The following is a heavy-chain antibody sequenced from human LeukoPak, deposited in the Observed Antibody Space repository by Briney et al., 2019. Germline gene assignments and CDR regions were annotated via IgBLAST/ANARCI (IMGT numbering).Heavy chain of an antibody. Sequence: GESLKISCKGSGYSFTSYWIGWVRQMPGKGLEWMGIIYPGDSDTRYSPSFQGQVTISADKSISTAYLQWSSLKASDTAMYYCARLELGYCSSTNCYAYTLFDYWGQGTLVTVSS. D-gene: IGHD2-2*01. CDR2: IYPGDSDT. J-gene: IGHJ4*02. CDR1: GYSFTSYW. V-gene: IGHV5-51*01. CDR3: ARLELGYCSSTNCYAYTLFDY.